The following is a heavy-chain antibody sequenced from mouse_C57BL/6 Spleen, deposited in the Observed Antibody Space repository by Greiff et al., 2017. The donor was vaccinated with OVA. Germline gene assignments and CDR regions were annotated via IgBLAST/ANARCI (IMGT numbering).Heavy chain of an antibody. J-gene: IGHJ1*03. D-gene: IGHD2-5*01. CDR3: ARDYSNYWYFDV. Sequence: QVQLQQPGAELVKPGASVKLSCKASGYTFTSYWMHWVKQRPGQGLEWIGMIHPNSGSTNYNEKLKSKATLTVDKSSSTAYMQLSSLTSEDSAVYYCARDYSNYWYFDVWGTGTTVTVSS. V-gene: IGHV1-64*01. CDR2: IHPNSGST. CDR1: GYTFTSYW.